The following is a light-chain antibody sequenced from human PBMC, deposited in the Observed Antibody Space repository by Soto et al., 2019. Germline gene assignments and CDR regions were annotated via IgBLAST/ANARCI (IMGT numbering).Light chain of an antibody. J-gene: IGKJ4*01. Sequence: EIVLTQSPATLSLSPGERATLSCRASQSVSSYLAWYQQKPGQAPRLLIYDASNRATGIPARFSGSGSGTIFTLTISSLEPEDFAVYYCQQRSNWPLGLTFGGGTKVDIK. V-gene: IGKV3-11*01. CDR1: QSVSSY. CDR3: QQRSNWPLGLT. CDR2: DAS.